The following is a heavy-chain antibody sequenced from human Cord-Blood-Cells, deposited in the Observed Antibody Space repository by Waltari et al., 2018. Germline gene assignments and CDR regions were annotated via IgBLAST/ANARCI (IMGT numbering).Heavy chain of an antibody. V-gene: IGHV3-33*01. CDR2: ILYDGSNK. Sequence: QVQLVESGGGVVQPGRSLRLSCAASGFTFSSYGMHWVRQAPGKGLEWVAVILYDGSNKYYADSVKGRFTISRDNSKNTLYLQMNSLRAEDTAVYYCAREGCSGGSCYSYYYGMDVWGQGP. J-gene: IGHJ6*02. D-gene: IGHD2-15*01. CDR1: GFTFSSYG. CDR3: AREGCSGGSCYSYYYGMDV.